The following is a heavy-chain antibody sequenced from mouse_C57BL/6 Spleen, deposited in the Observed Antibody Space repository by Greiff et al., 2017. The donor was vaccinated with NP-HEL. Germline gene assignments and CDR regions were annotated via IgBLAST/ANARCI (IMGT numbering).Heavy chain of an antibody. Sequence: QVQLQQPGAELVKPGASVKLSCKASGYTFTSYWMPWVNQRPGQGLEWIGEIDPSDSYTNYNQKFKGKATLTVDTSSSTAYMQLSSLTSEDSAVYYCARRGDYDVDYWGQGTTLTVSS. J-gene: IGHJ2*01. D-gene: IGHD2-4*01. CDR1: GYTFTSYW. CDR2: IDPSDSYT. V-gene: IGHV1-50*01. CDR3: ARRGDYDVDY.